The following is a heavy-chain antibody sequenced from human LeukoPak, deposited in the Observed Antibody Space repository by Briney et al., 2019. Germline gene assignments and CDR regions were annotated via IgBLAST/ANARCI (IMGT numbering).Heavy chain of an antibody. D-gene: IGHD3-22*01. CDR2: ISYDGSNK. J-gene: IGHJ4*02. CDR1: GFTFRSYG. V-gene: IGHV3-30*03. Sequence: PGGSLRLSCAASGFTFRSYGMHWVRQAPGKGLEWVAVISYDGSNKYYADSVKGRFTISRDNSKSTLYLQMNSLRAEDTAVYYCAVNSGYYYSRFDYWGQGTLVTVSS. CDR3: AVNSGYYYSRFDY.